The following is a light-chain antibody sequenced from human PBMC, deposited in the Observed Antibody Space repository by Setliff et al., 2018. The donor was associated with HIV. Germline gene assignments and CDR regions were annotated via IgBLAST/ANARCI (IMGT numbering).Light chain of an antibody. V-gene: IGLV2-14*01. Sequence: QSALTQPASVSGSPGQSITISCTGTSSDVGGYNYVSWYQQHPGKAPILIIYEVSYRPLGLSNRFSGSKSGNTASLTISGLQADDEADYYCSSYTTNTYVFGTGTKVTVL. CDR2: EVS. J-gene: IGLJ1*01. CDR1: SSDVGGYNY. CDR3: SSYTTNTYV.